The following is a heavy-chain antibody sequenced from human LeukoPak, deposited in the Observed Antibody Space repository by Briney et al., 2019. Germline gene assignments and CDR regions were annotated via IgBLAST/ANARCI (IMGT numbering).Heavy chain of an antibody. J-gene: IGHJ4*02. CDR2: IRSSANNYAT. CDR3: NVRNYYGSGSPGPIDY. V-gene: IGHV3-73*01. CDR1: GFTFSGSA. D-gene: IGHD3-10*01. Sequence: GGSLRLSCVASGFTFSGSAIHWVRQASGKGREWVGRIRSSANNYATAYGASVKGRFTISRDDSKSTAHLQMNSLKTEDTAVYYCNVRNYYGSGSPGPIDYWGQGALVTVSS.